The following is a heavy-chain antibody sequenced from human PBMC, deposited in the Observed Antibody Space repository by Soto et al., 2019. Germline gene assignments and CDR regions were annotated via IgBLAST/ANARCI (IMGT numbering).Heavy chain of an antibody. Sequence: QVQLVQSGAEVKKPGSSVKVSCKASGGTFSSYAISWVRQAPGQGLEWMGGSIPIFGTANYAQKFQGRVTITADESTSTASMELSSLRAEDTAVYYCARVRYYGDSGAYYYYAMDVGGQGTTVTVSS. CDR2: SIPIFGTA. J-gene: IGHJ6*02. CDR1: GGTFSSYA. V-gene: IGHV1-69*01. CDR3: ARVRYYGDSGAYYYYAMDV. D-gene: IGHD4-17*01.